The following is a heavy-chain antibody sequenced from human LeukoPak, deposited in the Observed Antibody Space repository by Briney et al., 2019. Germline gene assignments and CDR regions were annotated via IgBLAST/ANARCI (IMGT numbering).Heavy chain of an antibody. CDR3: ARDLAVYDSSGYYAFDI. CDR2: IYSGGST. D-gene: IGHD3-22*01. J-gene: IGHJ3*02. CDR1: GFTVSSNY. Sequence: PGGSLRLSCAASGFTVSSNYMSWVRQAPGKGLEWVSVIYSGGSTYYADSVKGRFTISRGNSKNTLYLQMNSLRAEDTAVYYCARDLAVYDSSGYYAFDIWGQGTMVTVSS. V-gene: IGHV3-53*01.